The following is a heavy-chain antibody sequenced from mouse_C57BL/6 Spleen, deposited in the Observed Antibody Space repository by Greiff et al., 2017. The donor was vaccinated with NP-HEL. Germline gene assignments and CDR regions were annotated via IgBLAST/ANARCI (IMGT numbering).Heavy chain of an antibody. CDR1: GFTFSDYG. D-gene: IGHD3-2*02. V-gene: IGHV5-17*01. J-gene: IGHJ4*01. CDR2: ISSGSSTI. CDR3: ARPQTAQAPLYAMDY. Sequence: EVKLVESGGGLVKPGGSLKLSCAASGFTFSDYGMHWVRQAPEKGLEWVAYISSGSSTIYYADTVKGRFTISRDNAKNTLFLQMTSLRSEDTAMYDCARPQTAQAPLYAMDYWGQGTSVTVSS.